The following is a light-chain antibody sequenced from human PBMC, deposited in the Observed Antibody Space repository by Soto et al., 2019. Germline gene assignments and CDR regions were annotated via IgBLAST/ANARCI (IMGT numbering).Light chain of an antibody. CDR2: DNN. J-gene: IGLJ1*01. V-gene: IGLV1-51*01. CDR3: GTWDSSLSAYV. CDR1: SSTIRNNY. Sequence: QSVLTQPPSVSAAPGQKGTISFSGSSSTIRNNYVSWYQQLPGTAPKLLISDNNKRPSGIPDRFSGSKSGTSATLGITGLQTGDEADYYCGTWDSSLSAYVFGTGTKVTVL.